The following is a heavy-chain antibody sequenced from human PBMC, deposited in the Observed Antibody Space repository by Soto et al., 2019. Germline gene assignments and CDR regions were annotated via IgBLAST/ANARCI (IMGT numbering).Heavy chain of an antibody. D-gene: IGHD2-15*01. CDR2: TYYTENT. J-gene: IGHJ5*02. CDR1: GGSLTNNY. CDR3: AIGTHCIAGRCSGYPNILFDP. V-gene: IGHV4-59*01. Sequence: QVQLLESGPELVRPSQTLSLTCTVSGGSLTNNYWSWVRQPPGKGLEWIGHTYYTENTQYNPSLKRPVTISVDTSKNQFSLNLRFVTAADTAVYYCAIGTHCIAGRCSGYPNILFDPWVQGTLVTFS.